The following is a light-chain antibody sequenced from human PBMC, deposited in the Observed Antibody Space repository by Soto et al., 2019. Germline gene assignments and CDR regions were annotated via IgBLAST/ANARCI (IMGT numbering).Light chain of an antibody. J-gene: IGKJ5*01. CDR3: QQYGTSPRSIT. CDR2: ATS. V-gene: IGKV3D-20*01. Sequence: EIVVTQSPATLSVSPGERATLSCGASQALRSSYLAWYQQKPGLAPRLLIYATSSRATGIPDRFSGGGSGTDFTLTINKLEPEDFAVYYCQQYGTSPRSITFGQGTRRRL. CDR1: QALRSSY.